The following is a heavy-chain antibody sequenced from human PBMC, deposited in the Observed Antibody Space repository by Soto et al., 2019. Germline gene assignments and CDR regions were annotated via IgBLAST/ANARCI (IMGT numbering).Heavy chain of an antibody. CDR3: ARYRLWSSGYYPKDAFDI. D-gene: IGHD3-22*01. CDR1: GGTFSSYA. V-gene: IGHV1-69*13. Sequence: GASVKVSCKASGGTFSSYAISWVRQAPGQGLEWMGGIIPIFGTANYAQKFQGRVTITADESTSTAYMGLSSLRSEDTAVYYCARYRLWSSGYYPKDAFDIWGQGTMVTVSS. CDR2: IIPIFGTA. J-gene: IGHJ3*02.